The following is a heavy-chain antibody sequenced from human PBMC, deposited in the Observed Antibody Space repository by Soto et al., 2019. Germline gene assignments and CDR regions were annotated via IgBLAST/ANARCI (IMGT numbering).Heavy chain of an antibody. CDR1: GGSISSSSYY. CDR2: IYYSGST. D-gene: IGHD1-7*01. J-gene: IGHJ5*02. CDR3: ARSGGITGTTWLPHWFDP. V-gene: IGHV4-39*01. Sequence: QLQLQESGPGLVKPSETLSLTCTVSGGSISSSSYYWGWIRQPPGKGLEWIGSIYYSGSTYYNPSLKSRVTISVDTSKNQFSLKLSSVTAADTAVYYCARSGGITGTTWLPHWFDPWGQGTLVTVSS.